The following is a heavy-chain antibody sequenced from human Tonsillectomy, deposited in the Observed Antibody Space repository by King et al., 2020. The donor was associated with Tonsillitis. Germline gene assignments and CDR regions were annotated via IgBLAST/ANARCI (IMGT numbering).Heavy chain of an antibody. V-gene: IGHV3-15*01. D-gene: IGHD1-1*01. CDR3: TTWGFKVTTTFAY. J-gene: IGHJ4*02. Sequence: VQLVESGGGLIEPGGSLRLSCAASGFTFSNAWMNWVRQAPGKGLEWVGRIKPKTEGGTTDYAAPVKGRFTISRDDSKNTLYLQMNSLKTEDTAVYYCTTWGFKVTTTFAYWGQGTLVTVSS. CDR2: IKPKTEGGTT. CDR1: GFTFSNAW.